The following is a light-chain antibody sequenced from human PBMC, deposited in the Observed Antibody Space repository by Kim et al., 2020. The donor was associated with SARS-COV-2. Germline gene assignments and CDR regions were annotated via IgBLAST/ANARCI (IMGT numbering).Light chain of an antibody. CDR1: QSVRSNH. V-gene: IGKV3-20*01. CDR3: QQYGNSPLVT. J-gene: IGKJ3*01. CDR2: GTS. Sequence: DIVLTQSPGTLSLSPGEGATLSCRASQSVRSNHLAWYQQKPGQAPRVLIYGTSNRPAGIPDRFSGSGSGTDFTLTISRLEPEDFAVYYCQQYGNSPLVTFAPGTKVDIK.